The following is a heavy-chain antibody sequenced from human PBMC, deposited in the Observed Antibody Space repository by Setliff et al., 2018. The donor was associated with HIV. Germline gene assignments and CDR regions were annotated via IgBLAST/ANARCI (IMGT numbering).Heavy chain of an antibody. CDR2: INPRSGGT. D-gene: IGHD3-22*01. CDR1: GYSFTDHY. J-gene: IGHJ4*02. V-gene: IGHV1-2*02. Sequence: ASVKVSCKASGYSFTDHYMHWVRQAPGQGLEWMGWINPRSGGTNYAQMFHGRVTMTRDTSISTAYMELSRLRSDDTAVYYCARDFTYDYDSSGPGWGQGTLVTVSS. CDR3: ARDFTYDYDSSGPG.